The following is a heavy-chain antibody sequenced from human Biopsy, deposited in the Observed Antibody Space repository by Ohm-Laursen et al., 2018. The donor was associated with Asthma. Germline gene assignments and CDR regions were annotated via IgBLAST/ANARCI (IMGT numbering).Heavy chain of an antibody. D-gene: IGHD3-9*01. CDR1: GYTFIHFA. CDR3: ARTYYDFLAGQVNDAFAL. V-gene: IGHV1-3*01. J-gene: IGHJ3*01. Sequence: ASVKVSCKASGYTFIHFAIHWVRQAPGQRLEWMGWINAGDGNTKYSQKFQGRVTITRDTSASTAYMDLRSLRSEDMAMYYCARTYYDFLAGQVNDAFALWGQGTMVTVSS. CDR2: INAGDGNT.